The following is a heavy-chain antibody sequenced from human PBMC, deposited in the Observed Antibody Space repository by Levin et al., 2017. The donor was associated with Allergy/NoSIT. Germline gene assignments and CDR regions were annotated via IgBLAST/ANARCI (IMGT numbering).Heavy chain of an antibody. D-gene: IGHD6-13*01. Sequence: GESLKISCAASGFSVSGLYMTWVRQTPGKGPEWVATFYSTRYIYYADSVKGRFTISRDDSKNTLYLQMNSLRADDTAMYYCARDVEAPGVLMWGALNVWGQGTMVTVSS. CDR1: GFSVSGLY. J-gene: IGHJ3*01. CDR3: ARDVEAPGVLMWGALNV. V-gene: IGHV3-53*01. CDR2: FYSTRYI.